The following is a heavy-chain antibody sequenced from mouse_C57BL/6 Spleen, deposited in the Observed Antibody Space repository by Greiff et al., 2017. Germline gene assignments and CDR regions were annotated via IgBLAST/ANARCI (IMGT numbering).Heavy chain of an antibody. Sequence: QVQLQQSGPELVKPGASVKLSCKASGYTFTSYDINWVKQRPGQGLEWIGWIYPRDGSTQYNEKFKGKATLTVDNSSSTAYMELHSLKAEDSAVYFCAREEAYSNYVGVFDYWGQGTTLTVSS. D-gene: IGHD2-5*01. CDR1: GYTFTSYD. J-gene: IGHJ2*01. CDR3: AREEAYSNYVGVFDY. V-gene: IGHV1-85*01. CDR2: IYPRDGST.